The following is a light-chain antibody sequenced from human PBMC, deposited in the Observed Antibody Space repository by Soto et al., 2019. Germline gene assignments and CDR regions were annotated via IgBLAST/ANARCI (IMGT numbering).Light chain of an antibody. J-gene: IGKJ1*01. V-gene: IGKV1-39*01. Sequence: IQLTQSPSSLSAFVGDRVTITCRTSQTISNNLNWYQQQPGKAPNLLIYGASSLQSGVPSRFSGSGSGTDFTLTIISLQPEDFATYFCQQSSSAPLTFGQGTKVDI. CDR1: QTISNN. CDR2: GAS. CDR3: QQSSSAPLT.